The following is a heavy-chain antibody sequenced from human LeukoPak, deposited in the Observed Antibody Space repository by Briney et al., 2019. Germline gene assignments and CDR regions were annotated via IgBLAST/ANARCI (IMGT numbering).Heavy chain of an antibody. J-gene: IGHJ6*04. V-gene: IGHV1-69*06. Sequence: SVKVSCKASGGTFSSYAISWVRQAPGQGLEWMGGIIPIFGTANYAQKFQGRFTITADKSTSTAYMELSSLRSEDTAVYYCAHVPPEDYYYYGMDVWGKGTTVTVSS. CDR3: AHVPPEDYYYYGMDV. CDR2: IIPIFGTA. CDR1: GGTFSSYA. D-gene: IGHD3-16*01.